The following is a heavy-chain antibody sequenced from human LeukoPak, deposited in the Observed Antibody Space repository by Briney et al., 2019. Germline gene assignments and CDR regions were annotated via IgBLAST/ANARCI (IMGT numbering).Heavy chain of an antibody. CDR3: ARDLPYDSSGYYVRKYFQH. Sequence: GGSLRLSCAASGFTFSSYWMSWVRQAPGKGLEWVANIKQDGSEKYYVDSVKGRFTISRDNAKNSLYLQMNSLRAEDTAVYYCARDLPYDSSGYYVRKYFQHWGQGTLVTVSS. CDR1: GFTFSSYW. CDR2: IKQDGSEK. J-gene: IGHJ1*01. V-gene: IGHV3-7*01. D-gene: IGHD3-22*01.